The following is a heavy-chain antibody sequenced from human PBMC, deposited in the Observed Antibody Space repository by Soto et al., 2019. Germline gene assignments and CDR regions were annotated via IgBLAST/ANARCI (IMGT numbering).Heavy chain of an antibody. J-gene: IGHJ4*02. CDR2: ITGTSAFT. D-gene: IGHD3-16*01. V-gene: IGHV3-21*01. Sequence: PVGSLRFSCAASGFVFSDFQFTWVRQAPGGGLEWLSSITGTSAFTEYAESIEGRFTISRDNPNKLLFLHMDNLRPEDTAVYYCARDNLAFQGAFDLWGQRTLVTVS. CDR3: ARDNLAFQGAFDL. CDR1: GFVFSDFQ.